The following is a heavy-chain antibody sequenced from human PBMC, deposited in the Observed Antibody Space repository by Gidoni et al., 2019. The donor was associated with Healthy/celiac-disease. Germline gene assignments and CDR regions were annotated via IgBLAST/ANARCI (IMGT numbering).Heavy chain of an antibody. J-gene: IGHJ4*02. CDR1: GFTFSDYY. Sequence: QVQLVESGGGLVKPGGSLRLSCAASGFTFSDYYMSWIRQAPGKGLEWVSYISSSSRYTNYADSVKGRFTISRDNAKNSLYLQMNSLRAEDTAVYYCASGYCSGGSCYSVYYWGQGTLVTVSS. V-gene: IGHV3-11*06. CDR2: ISSSSRYT. D-gene: IGHD2-15*01. CDR3: ASGYCSGGSCYSVYY.